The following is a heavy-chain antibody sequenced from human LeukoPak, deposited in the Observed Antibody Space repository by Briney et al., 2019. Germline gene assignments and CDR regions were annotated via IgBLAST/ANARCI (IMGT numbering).Heavy chain of an antibody. CDR2: IYTSGST. CDR3: ARESMDDSSGYWLHNYYYYYMDV. J-gene: IGHJ6*03. Sequence: SETLSLTCTVSGGSISSYYWSWIRQPAGKGLEWIGRIYTSGSTNYNPSLKSRVTMSVDTSKNQFSLKLSSVTAADTAVYYCARESMDDSSGYWLHNYYYYYMDVWGKGTTVTVSS. D-gene: IGHD3-22*01. V-gene: IGHV4-4*07. CDR1: GGSISSYY.